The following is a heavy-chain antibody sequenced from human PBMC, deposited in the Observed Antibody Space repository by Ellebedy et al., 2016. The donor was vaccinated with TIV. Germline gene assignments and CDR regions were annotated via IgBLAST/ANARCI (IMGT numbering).Heavy chain of an antibody. D-gene: IGHD6-19*01. V-gene: IGHV3-9*03. CDR1: GFTFDDSA. Sequence: SLKISCAASGFTFDDSAMHWVRQAPGKGLEWVSAISWNSGNIGYADSVKGRFTISRDNAKNSLYLQMNSLRAEDMAFYYCAKDKGAVAENGLDVWGQGTTVTVSS. CDR2: ISWNSGNI. J-gene: IGHJ6*02. CDR3: AKDKGAVAENGLDV.